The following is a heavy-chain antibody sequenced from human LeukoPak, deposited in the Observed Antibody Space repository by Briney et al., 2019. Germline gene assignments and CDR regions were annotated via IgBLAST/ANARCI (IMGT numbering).Heavy chain of an antibody. J-gene: IGHJ5*02. V-gene: IGHV1-2*02. D-gene: IGHD5-18*01. CDR1: GYTFTGYY. CDR2: INPNSGGT. Sequence: GASVKVSCKASGYTFTGYYMHWVRQAPGQGLEWMGWINPNSGGTNYAQKFQGRVTMTRDTSISTAYMGLSRLRSDDTAVYYCARGRWVGYSYGYNWFDPWGQGTLVTVSS. CDR3: ARGRWVGYSYGYNWFDP.